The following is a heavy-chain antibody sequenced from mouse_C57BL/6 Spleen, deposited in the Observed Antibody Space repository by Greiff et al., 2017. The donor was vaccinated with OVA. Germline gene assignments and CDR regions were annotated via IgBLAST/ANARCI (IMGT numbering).Heavy chain of an antibody. V-gene: IGHV1-26*01. Sequence: EVQLQQSGPELVKPGASVKISCKASGYTFTDYYMNWVKQSHGKSLEWIGDINPNNGGTSYNQKFKGKATLTVDKSSSTAYMELRSLTSEDSAVYYCASPDYYGSPPFAYWGQGTLVTVSA. CDR2: INPNNGGT. D-gene: IGHD1-1*01. J-gene: IGHJ3*01. CDR1: GYTFTDYY. CDR3: ASPDYYGSPPFAY.